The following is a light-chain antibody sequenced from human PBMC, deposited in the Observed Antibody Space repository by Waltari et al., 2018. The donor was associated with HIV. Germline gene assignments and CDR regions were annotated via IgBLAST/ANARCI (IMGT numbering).Light chain of an antibody. Sequence: DIVLTQSPDSLAVSMGERFTVICKSSQSVFLSSNNKNYLAWYQQKSGQAPKLLVSWASTRESGVPDRFSGSGSGTDFTLTISSLQAEDVAIYYCHQYYTTPRTFGQGTKVEIK. J-gene: IGKJ1*01. CDR3: HQYYTTPRT. V-gene: IGKV4-1*01. CDR2: WAS. CDR1: QSVFLSSNNKNY.